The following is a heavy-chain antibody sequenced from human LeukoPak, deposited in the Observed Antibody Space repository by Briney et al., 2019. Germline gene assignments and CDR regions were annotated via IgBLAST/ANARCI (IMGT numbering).Heavy chain of an antibody. J-gene: IGHJ4*02. CDR1: GFTFSSYA. D-gene: IGHD1-26*01. Sequence: GGSLRLSCAASGFTFSSYAMSWVRQAPGKGLEWVSAISGSGGSTYYADSVKGRFTISRDNSKNTLYLQMNSLRAEDTAVYYCAKERSGSYPRPDYFDYWGQGTLVTVSS. CDR2: ISGSGGST. V-gene: IGHV3-23*01. CDR3: AKERSGSYPRPDYFDY.